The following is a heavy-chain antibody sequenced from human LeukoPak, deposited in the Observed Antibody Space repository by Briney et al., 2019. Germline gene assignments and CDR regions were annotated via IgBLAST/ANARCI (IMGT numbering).Heavy chain of an antibody. CDR1: GYTLTSYD. D-gene: IGHD2-2*01. CDR2: MNPNSGRT. V-gene: IGHV1-8*01. CDR3: ARDSGYCSSTSCYNWFDP. J-gene: IGHJ5*02. Sequence: ASVKVSCKASGYTLTSYDINWVRQATGQGLEWMGWMNPNSGRTGYAQNFQGRITITRNTSISTAYMELSSLRSDDTAVYYCARDSGYCSSTSCYNWFDPWGQGTLVTVSS.